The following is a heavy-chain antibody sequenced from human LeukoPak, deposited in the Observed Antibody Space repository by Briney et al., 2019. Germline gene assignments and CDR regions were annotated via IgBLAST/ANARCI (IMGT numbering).Heavy chain of an antibody. CDR1: GWSFSGYY. D-gene: IGHD5-18*01. CDR3: ARGWIRGYSYGHDY. J-gene: IGHJ4*02. V-gene: IGHV4-34*01. CDR2: INHRGST. Sequence: SETLSLTCALYGWSFSGYYCSWIRQPPGKGLGWIGEINHRGSTNYHPSLKSQVTRPLDTSKNQFSLKLDSVTAPHPPLYFCARGWIRGYSYGHDYWGQGTLVTVSS.